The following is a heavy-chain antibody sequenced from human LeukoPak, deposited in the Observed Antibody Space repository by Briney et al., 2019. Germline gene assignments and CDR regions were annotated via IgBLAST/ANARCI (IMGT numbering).Heavy chain of an antibody. J-gene: IGHJ4*02. Sequence: GESLKISCKGSGYTFTSYWIAWVRQMPGKGLEWMGIIYPGDSDTRYSPSFQGQVTISADKSIGTAYLQWGSLKASDTAMYYCARRADSSAYYTYWGQGTLVTVFS. CDR3: ARRADSSAYYTY. V-gene: IGHV5-51*01. CDR1: GYTFTSYW. CDR2: IYPGDSDT. D-gene: IGHD3-22*01.